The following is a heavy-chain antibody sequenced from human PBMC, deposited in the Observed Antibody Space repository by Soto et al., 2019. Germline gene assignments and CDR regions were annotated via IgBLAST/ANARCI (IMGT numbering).Heavy chain of an antibody. D-gene: IGHD5-12*01. V-gene: IGHV1-69*13. J-gene: IGHJ3*01. CDR1: GGTFSSYS. CDR3: ARDFGDGYNIGAFDF. Sequence: SVKVSCKASGGTFSSYSINWVRQAPGQGLEWMGGIIPMFATPNYAPTFQGRVTITADESTNTAYMELSSLISEDTAVYYCARDFGDGYNIGAFDFWGHGTMVTVSS. CDR2: IIPMFATP.